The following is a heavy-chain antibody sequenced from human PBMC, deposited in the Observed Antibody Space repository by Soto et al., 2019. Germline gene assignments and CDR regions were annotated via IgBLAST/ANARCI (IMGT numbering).Heavy chain of an antibody. V-gene: IGHV1-46*01. CDR2: IKPSGGST. J-gene: IGHJ4*02. Sequence: AVMAPSEARVNPFTTYNTHWCRQAPGQGLEWMGMIKPSGGSTIYAQGFQGRVSMTRGTSPGTIYMERSSLRSEHTALYYCARGGGSGSYDYWGQ. CDR3: ARGGGSGSYDY. D-gene: IGHD6-19*01. CDR1: VNPFTTYN.